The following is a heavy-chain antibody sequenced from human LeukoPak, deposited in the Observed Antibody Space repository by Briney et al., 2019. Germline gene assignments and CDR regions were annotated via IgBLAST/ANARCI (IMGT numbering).Heavy chain of an antibody. Sequence: GGSLRLSCVASGFTFSSYGMTWVRQAPGKGLEWVSPIGGSGDHTYYADSVKGRFTISRDNSKNTLYLQMNSLRVEDTAVYFCARDLTKTTVTSTTDPYWGQGALVTVSS. D-gene: IGHD4-17*01. V-gene: IGHV3-23*01. CDR3: ARDLTKTTVTSTTDPY. CDR1: GFTFSSYG. J-gene: IGHJ4*02. CDR2: IGGSGDHT.